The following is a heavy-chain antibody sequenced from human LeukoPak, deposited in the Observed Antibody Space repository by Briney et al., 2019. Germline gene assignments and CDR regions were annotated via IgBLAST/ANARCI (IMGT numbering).Heavy chain of an antibody. J-gene: IGHJ4*02. CDR2: TYYRSKWYN. Sequence: SQTLSLTCAISGDSVSSNNAAWNWIRQSPSRGLEWLGRTYYRSKWYNDYAVSVKSRITINPDTSKNQFSLQLNSVTPEDTAEYYCARGGSSGWLGSFDYWGQGTLVTVSS. CDR3: ARGGSSGWLGSFDY. V-gene: IGHV6-1*01. D-gene: IGHD6-19*01. CDR1: GDSVSSNNAA.